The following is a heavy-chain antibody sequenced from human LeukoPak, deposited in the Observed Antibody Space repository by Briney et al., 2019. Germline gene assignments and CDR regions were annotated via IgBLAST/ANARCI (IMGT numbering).Heavy chain of an antibody. J-gene: IGHJ4*02. CDR1: GFTFSSYA. V-gene: IGHV3-23*01. CDR3: ARDFAREFTIDY. D-gene: IGHD3-10*01. CDR2: ISGSGGST. Sequence: GSLRLSCAASGFTFSSYAMSWVRQAPGKGLEWVSAISGSGGSTYYADSVKGRFTISRDNSKNTLYPQMNSLRAEDTAVYYCARDFAREFTIDYWGQGTLVTVSS.